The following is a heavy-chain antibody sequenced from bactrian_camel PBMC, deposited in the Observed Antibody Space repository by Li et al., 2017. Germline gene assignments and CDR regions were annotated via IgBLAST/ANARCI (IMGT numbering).Heavy chain of an antibody. CDR3: AAVQREGQFRCRYTTVAGTRFNN. V-gene: IGHV3S55*01. D-gene: IGHD1*01. J-gene: IGHJ4*01. CDR2: IRTDGST. Sequence: QVQLVESGGGSVQAGGSLQLSCTFPGFTSASCGMDWYRQAAGKQREWVSAIRTDGSTSYADSVKGRFTISRDTDKLTFYLQMSNLKTEDTAMYYCAAVQREGQFRCRYTTVAGTRFNNWGQGTQVTVS. CDR1: GFTSASCG.